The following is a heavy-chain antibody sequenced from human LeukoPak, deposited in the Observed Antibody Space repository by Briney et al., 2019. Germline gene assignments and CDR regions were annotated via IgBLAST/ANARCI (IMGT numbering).Heavy chain of an antibody. CDR3: ARGSYYGDYARLGY. J-gene: IGHJ4*02. CDR1: GGSTSDNYY. D-gene: IGHD4-17*01. Sequence: SETLSLTCTVSGGSTSDNYYWGWIRQPPGKGLEWIGNIYYDGSTYYKPSLKTRVTVLVDTSKNQFSLMLSSVTAADTAVYYCARGSYYGDYARLGYWGQGTLVTVSS. V-gene: IGHV4-39*07. CDR2: IYYDGST.